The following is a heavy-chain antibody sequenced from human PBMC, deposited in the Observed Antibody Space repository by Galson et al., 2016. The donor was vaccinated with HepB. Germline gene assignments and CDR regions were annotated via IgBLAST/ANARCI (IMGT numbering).Heavy chain of an antibody. CDR1: GGSISSGNYY. V-gene: IGHV4-31*03. CDR2: IYYSGST. Sequence: TLSLTCTVSGGSISSGNYYWSWIRQHPGKGLEWIGYIYYSGSTYYNPSLKSRVIISIDTSKNQFSLKLSSVTAADTAVYFCASSNYHDTSRAFDIWGQGTVITVSS. D-gene: IGHD3-22*01. J-gene: IGHJ3*02. CDR3: ASSNYHDTSRAFDI.